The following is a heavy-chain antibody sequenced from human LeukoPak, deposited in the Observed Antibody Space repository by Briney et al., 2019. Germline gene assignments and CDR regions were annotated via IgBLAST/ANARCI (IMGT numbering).Heavy chain of an antibody. Sequence: ASVKVSCKASGYTFTSYDINWVRQATGQGLEWMGWINPNSGGTNYAQKFQGRVAMTRDTSISTAYMELSRLRSDDTAVYYCAREYCSSTSCYLWGNWFDPWGQGTLVTVSS. V-gene: IGHV1-2*02. CDR3: AREYCSSTSCYLWGNWFDP. CDR2: INPNSGGT. J-gene: IGHJ5*02. D-gene: IGHD2-2*01. CDR1: GYTFTSYD.